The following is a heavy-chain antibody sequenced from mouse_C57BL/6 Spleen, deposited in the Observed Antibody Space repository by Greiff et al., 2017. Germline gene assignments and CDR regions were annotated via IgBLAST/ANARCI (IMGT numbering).Heavy chain of an antibody. CDR3: ARYYYGSFDY. CDR2: FYPGDGDT. CDR1: GYAFSSSW. J-gene: IGHJ2*01. Sequence: VQLQQSGPELVKPGASVKISCKASGYAFSSSWMNWVKQRPGKGLEWIGRFYPGDGDTNYNGKFKGKATLTADKSSSTAYMHLSSLTSEDSAVYFCARYYYGSFDYWGQGTTLTVSS. D-gene: IGHD1-1*01. V-gene: IGHV1-82*01.